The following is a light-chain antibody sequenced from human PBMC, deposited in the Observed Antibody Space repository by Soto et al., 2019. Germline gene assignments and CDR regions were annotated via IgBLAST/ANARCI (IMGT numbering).Light chain of an antibody. CDR2: GAS. J-gene: IGKJ1*01. V-gene: IGKV1-6*01. Sequence: ALPMTQSPSSPSASVGNKGTLSFRASQGIGNALGWYQQKPGKPPKVLIYGASNLQSGVPPRFSGSGSGTDFTLAISSLQPEDSATYYCLQDINYPWTFGQGTKVDIK. CDR1: QGIGNA. CDR3: LQDINYPWT.